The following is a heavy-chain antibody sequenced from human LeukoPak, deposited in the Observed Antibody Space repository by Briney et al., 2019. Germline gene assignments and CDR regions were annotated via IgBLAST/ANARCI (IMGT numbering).Heavy chain of an antibody. J-gene: IGHJ6*02. CDR3: ASLGVRSYGMDV. CDR2: IYYSGST. Sequence: PSETLSLTCTVSGGSLSSYYWTWIRQPPGEGLEWIGYIYYSGSTNYNPSLKSRVTISIDTSKNQFSLKLSSVTAADTAVYYCASLGVRSYGMDVWGQGTTVTVSS. V-gene: IGHV4-59*08. CDR1: GGSLSSYY. D-gene: IGHD3-16*01.